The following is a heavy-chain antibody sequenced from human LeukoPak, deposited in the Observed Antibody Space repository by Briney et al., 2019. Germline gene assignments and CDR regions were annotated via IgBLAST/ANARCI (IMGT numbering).Heavy chain of an antibody. Sequence: GASVKVSCKASGGTFSSYAISWVRQAPGQGLEWMGWISPYNGNINYAQKFQERVTMTTDTSATTAYMDLRSLRSDDTAVYYCARDRDGDMTLVRGVPDAFDIWGQGTMVTVS. CDR1: GGTFSSYA. J-gene: IGHJ3*02. D-gene: IGHD3-10*01. CDR2: ISPYNGNI. CDR3: ARDRDGDMTLVRGVPDAFDI. V-gene: IGHV1-18*01.